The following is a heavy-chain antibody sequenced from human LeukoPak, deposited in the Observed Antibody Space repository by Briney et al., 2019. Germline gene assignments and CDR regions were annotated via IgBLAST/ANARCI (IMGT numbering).Heavy chain of an antibody. CDR3: ARARGHWNYDF. D-gene: IGHD1-7*01. J-gene: IGHJ4*02. CDR1: GYTFINYD. Sequence: ASVKVSCKASGYTFINYDISWVRQAPGQGLEWMGWISVNNSNTNNAQNLQDRVTMTTDTSTSTAYMELRSLRSDDTAVYYCARARGHWNYDFWGQGTLVTVSS. CDR2: ISVNNSNT. V-gene: IGHV1-18*04.